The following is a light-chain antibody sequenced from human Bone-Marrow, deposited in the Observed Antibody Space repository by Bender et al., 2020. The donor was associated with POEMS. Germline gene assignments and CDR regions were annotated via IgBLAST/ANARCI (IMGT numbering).Light chain of an antibody. Sequence: SYVVTQPPSVSVAPGQTARITCGRNNIGSESVHWYQQKPGQAPVLVVYDDSGRPSGIPDRFSGSKSGNTASLTVSGLQAEDEADYYCSSYAGSNNFVFGGGTKLTVL. CDR2: DDS. CDR1: NIGSES. V-gene: IGLV3-21*02. J-gene: IGLJ2*01. CDR3: SSYAGSNNFV.